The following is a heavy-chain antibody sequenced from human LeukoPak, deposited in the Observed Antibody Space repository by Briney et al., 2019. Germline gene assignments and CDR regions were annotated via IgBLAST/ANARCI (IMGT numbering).Heavy chain of an antibody. V-gene: IGHV3-30*02. CDR2: IRYDGSNK. CDR1: GFTFSSYG. J-gene: IGHJ4*02. CDR3: AKSSGQLLSYFDY. Sequence: GGSLRLSCAASGFTFSSYGMHWVRQAPGRGLEWVAFIRYDGSNKYYADSVKGRFTISRDNSKNTLYLQMNSLRAEDTAVYYCAKSSGQLLSYFDYWGQGTLVTVSS. D-gene: IGHD2-2*01.